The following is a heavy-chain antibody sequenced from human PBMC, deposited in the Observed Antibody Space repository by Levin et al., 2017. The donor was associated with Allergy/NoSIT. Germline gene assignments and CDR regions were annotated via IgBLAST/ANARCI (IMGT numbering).Heavy chain of an antibody. CDR1: GLSLTSSGVS. V-gene: IGHV2-5*02. J-gene: IGHJ3*01. CDR2: IYGDDDK. CDR3: AHRQSTFFDLWPAFDV. Sequence: SGPTLVKPTQTLTLTCTFSGLSLTSSGVSVGWIRQPPGKALEWLALIYGDDDKRYSPPLKSRLPITKDTSKNQVVLTMTNVDPVDTATYFCAHRQSTFFDLWPAFDVWGQGTMVTVSS. D-gene: IGHD3-3*01.